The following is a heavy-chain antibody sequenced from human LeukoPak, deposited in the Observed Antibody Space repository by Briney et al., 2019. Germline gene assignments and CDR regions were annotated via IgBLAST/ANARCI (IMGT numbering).Heavy chain of an antibody. CDR1: GYTFTGYY. Sequence: ASVKVSCKASGYTFTGYYMHWVRQATGQGLEWMGWINPNSGGTNYAQKFQGRVTMTRDTSISTAYMELSRLRSDDTAVYYCARRLYYYGSGIDYWGQGTLVTVSS. V-gene: IGHV1-2*02. CDR3: ARRLYYYGSGIDY. J-gene: IGHJ4*02. CDR2: INPNSGGT. D-gene: IGHD3-10*01.